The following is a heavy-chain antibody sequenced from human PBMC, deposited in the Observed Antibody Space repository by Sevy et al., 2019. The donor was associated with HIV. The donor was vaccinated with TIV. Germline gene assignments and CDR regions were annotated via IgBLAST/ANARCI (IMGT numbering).Heavy chain of an antibody. CDR3: ARGRGVFGAVAINWFDH. J-gene: IGHJ5*02. V-gene: IGHV3-53*01. CDR1: GFTVSSSY. Sequence: GGSLRLSCAASGFTVSSSYMTWVRQPPGKGLEWVSVIYIGGSTYCADSVKGRFTISRDNSKNTLYLQMNNLRADDTAVDYCARGRGVFGAVAINWFDHWGQGILVTVSS. D-gene: IGHD3-3*01. CDR2: IYIGGST.